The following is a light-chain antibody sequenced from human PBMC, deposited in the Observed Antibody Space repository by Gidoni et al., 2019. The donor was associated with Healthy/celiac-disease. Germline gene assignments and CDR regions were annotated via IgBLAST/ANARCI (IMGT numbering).Light chain of an antibody. V-gene: IGLV3-1*01. J-gene: IGLJ2*01. CDR2: QDS. CDR3: QAWDSSTANVV. Sequence: YELTQAPPVSVAPGQTASITCPGDKLGDKYACWYQQKPGQSPVLVIYQDSKRPSGIPERFSGSNSGNTATLTISGTQAMDEADYYCQAWDSSTANVVFGGGTKLTVL. CDR1: KLGDKY.